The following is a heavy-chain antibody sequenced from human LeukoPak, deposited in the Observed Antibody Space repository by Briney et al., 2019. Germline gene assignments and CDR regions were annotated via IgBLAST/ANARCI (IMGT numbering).Heavy chain of an antibody. J-gene: IGHJ4*02. D-gene: IGHD3-10*01. CDR2: INPSGGST. CDR1: GYTFTNYY. Sequence: ASVKVSCKASGYTFTNYYMHWVRQAPGQGLEWIGMINPSGGSTTYAQKFQGRVTMTRDTSTSTVYMELSSLRSEDTAVYYCARAMVRGLSNPFDYWGQGTLVTVSS. V-gene: IGHV1-46*01. CDR3: ARAMVRGLSNPFDY.